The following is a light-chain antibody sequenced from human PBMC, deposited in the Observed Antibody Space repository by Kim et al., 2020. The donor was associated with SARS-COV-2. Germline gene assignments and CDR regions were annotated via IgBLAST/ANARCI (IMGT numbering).Light chain of an antibody. V-gene: IGLV3-9*01. J-gene: IGLJ3*02. CDR3: QVWDSSTAV. CDR1: NIGGKN. Sequence: SVAQERAARDTREGNNIGGKNVHWYQQKPGQAPVLVIYRDSNRPSGIPERFSGSNSGNTATLTISRAQDGDEADYYCQVWDSSTAVFGGGTQLTVL. CDR2: RDS.